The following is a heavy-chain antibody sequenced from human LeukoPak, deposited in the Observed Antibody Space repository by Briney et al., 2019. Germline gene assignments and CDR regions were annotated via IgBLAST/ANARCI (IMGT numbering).Heavy chain of an antibody. CDR1: GYTFTSYG. CDR2: ISAYNGNT. CDR3: ARGPQYYDILTGVAGENWFDP. D-gene: IGHD3-9*01. J-gene: IGHJ5*02. Sequence: ASVTVSCKASGYTFTSYGISWVRQAPGQGLEWMGWISAYNGNTNYAQKLQGRVTMTTDTSTSTAYMELRSLRSDDTAVYYCARGPQYYDILTGVAGENWFDPWGQGTLVTVSS. V-gene: IGHV1-18*01.